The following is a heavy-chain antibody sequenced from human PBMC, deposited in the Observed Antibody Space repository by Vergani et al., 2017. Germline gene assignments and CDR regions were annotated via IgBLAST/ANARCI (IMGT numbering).Heavy chain of an antibody. Sequence: QVQLVQSGAEVKKPGASVKVSCKASGYTFTSYYMHWVRQAPGQGLEWMGIINPSGGSTSYAQKFQGRVTMTRDTSTSTVYMELSSLRSEDTAVDYCARDAPLALGATAVWACDIWGQGTMVTVSS. D-gene: IGHD1-26*01. V-gene: IGHV1-46*01. CDR3: ARDAPLALGATAVWACDI. CDR2: INPSGGST. CDR1: GYTFTSYY. J-gene: IGHJ3*02.